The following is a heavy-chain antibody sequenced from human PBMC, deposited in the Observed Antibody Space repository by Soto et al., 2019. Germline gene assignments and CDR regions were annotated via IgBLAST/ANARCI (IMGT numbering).Heavy chain of an antibody. CDR2: IRHTTSAT. D-gene: IGHD6-19*01. J-gene: IGHJ3*01. Sequence: LRLSCVASQFPFDVYSMHWVRQAPGKGLEWVSYIRHTTSATFYADAVKGRFTISRDNRKNSLFLQMNSLRDDDTGVYFCARDRGSSGMFELDVWGPGTLVTVSS. V-gene: IGHV3-48*02. CDR1: QFPFDVYS. CDR3: ARDRGSSGMFELDV.